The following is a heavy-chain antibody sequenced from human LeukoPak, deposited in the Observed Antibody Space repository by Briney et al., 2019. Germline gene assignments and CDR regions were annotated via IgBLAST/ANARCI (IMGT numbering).Heavy chain of an antibody. V-gene: IGHV3-33*01. CDR3: ARAVGPFDF. J-gene: IGHJ3*01. Sequence: GGSLRLSCAASGFTFSTYGMHWVRQAPGKGLEWVAVIWYDGSIKYYADSVKGRFTISRDNSKNTLNLQMNSLRAEDTAVYYCARAVGPFDFWGQGTIVIVSS. CDR1: GFTFSTYG. CDR2: IWYDGSIK.